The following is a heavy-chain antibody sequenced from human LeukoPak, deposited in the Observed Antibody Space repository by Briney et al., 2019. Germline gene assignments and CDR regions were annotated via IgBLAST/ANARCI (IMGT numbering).Heavy chain of an antibody. CDR3: AKEYYDSSGYALS. CDR1: GFTFSSYG. V-gene: IGHV3-33*06. Sequence: GGSLRLSCAASGFTFSSYGMHWVRQAPGKGLEWVAVIWYDGSNKYYADSVKGRFTISRDNSKNTLYLQMNSLRAEDTAVYYCAKEYYDSSGYALSWGQGTLVTVSS. CDR2: IWYDGSNK. D-gene: IGHD3-22*01. J-gene: IGHJ5*02.